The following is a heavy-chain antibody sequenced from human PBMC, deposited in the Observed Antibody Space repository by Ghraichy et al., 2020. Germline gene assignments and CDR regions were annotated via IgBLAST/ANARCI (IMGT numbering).Heavy chain of an antibody. CDR3: ARPPVFSSSWYHWFDP. CDR1: GYTFTGYY. V-gene: IGHV1-2*02. D-gene: IGHD6-13*01. Sequence: ASVKVSCKASGYTFTGYYMHWVRQAPGQGLEWMGWINPNSGGTNYAQKFQGRVTMTRDTSISTAYMELSRLRSDDTAVYYCARPPVFSSSWYHWFDPWGQGTLVTVSS. CDR2: INPNSGGT. J-gene: IGHJ5*02.